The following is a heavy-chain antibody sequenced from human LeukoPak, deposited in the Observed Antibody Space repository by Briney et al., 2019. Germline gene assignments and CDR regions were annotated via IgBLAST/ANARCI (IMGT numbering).Heavy chain of an antibody. J-gene: IGHJ3*02. CDR2: INPKTDGT. D-gene: IGHD3-10*01. CDR1: GYTFIDYY. CDR3: ARGGRFEAFDM. V-gene: IGHV1-2*02. Sequence: ASVKVSCKASGYTFIDYYLHWVRQAPGQGLESMGWINPKTDGTNYAQKFQDRVTMTRDTSISTAYMELSRLRSDDTAVFYCARGGRFEAFDMWGQGTMVTVSS.